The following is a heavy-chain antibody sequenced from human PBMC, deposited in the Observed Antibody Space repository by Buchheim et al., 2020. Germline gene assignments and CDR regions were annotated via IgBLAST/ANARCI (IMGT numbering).Heavy chain of an antibody. D-gene: IGHD6-13*01. CDR2: IFYSGST. Sequence: QLQLQESGPGLVKPSETLSLTCTVSGGSISSSYYWGWIRQPPGKGLEWIGSIFYSGSTYYKPSLKSRVIISVDTSKNQFSLKLSSVTAADTAVYYCARHVRFSSSWYLDYWGQGTL. CDR1: GGSISSSYY. J-gene: IGHJ4*02. V-gene: IGHV4-39*01. CDR3: ARHVRFSSSWYLDY.